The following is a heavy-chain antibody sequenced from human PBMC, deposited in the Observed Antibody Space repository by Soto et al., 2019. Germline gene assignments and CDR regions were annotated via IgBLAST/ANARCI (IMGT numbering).Heavy chain of an antibody. CDR3: AKTDYDFWSGYWAPGGNYYYYYMDV. D-gene: IGHD3-3*01. J-gene: IGHJ6*03. Sequence: GGSLRLSCAASGFTFSSYAMSWVRKAPGKGLEWVSAISGSGGSTYYADSVKGRFTISRDNSKNTLYLQMNSLRAEDTAVYYCAKTDYDFWSGYWAPGGNYYYYYMDVWGKGTTVTVSS. CDR2: ISGSGGST. CDR1: GFTFSSYA. V-gene: IGHV3-23*01.